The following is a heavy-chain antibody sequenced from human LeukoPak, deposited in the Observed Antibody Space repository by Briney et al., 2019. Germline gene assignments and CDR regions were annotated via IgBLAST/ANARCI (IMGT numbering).Heavy chain of an antibody. CDR3: ARVGATVTTGRDY. CDR2: INHSGST. CDR1: GGSFSGYY. V-gene: IGHV4-34*01. J-gene: IGHJ4*02. Sequence: SETLSLTCAVYGGSFSGYYWSWIRQPPGKGLEWIGEINHSGSTNYNPSLKSRVTISVDTSKNQFSLKLSSVTAADAAVYYCARVGATVTTGRDYWGQGTLVTVSS. D-gene: IGHD4-17*01.